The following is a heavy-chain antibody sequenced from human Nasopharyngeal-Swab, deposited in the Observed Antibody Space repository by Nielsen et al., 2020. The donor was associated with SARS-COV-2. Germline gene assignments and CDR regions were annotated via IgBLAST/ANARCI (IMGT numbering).Heavy chain of an antibody. CDR2: ISAYNGNT. D-gene: IGHD6-19*01. CDR3: ARDRSNQWLVRGWAFDI. V-gene: IGHV1-18*01. J-gene: IGHJ3*02. Sequence: ALVKVSCKASGYTFTSYGISWVRQAPGQGLEWMGWISAYNGNTNYAQKLQGRVTMTTDTSTSTAYMELRSLRSDDTAVYYCARDRSNQWLVRGWAFDIWGQGTMVTVSS. CDR1: GYTFTSYG.